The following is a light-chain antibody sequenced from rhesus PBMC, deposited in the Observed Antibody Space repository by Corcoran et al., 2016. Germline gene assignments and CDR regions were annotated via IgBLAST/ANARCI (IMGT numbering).Light chain of an antibody. V-gene: IGKV3-53*01. CDR3: QKYSSSPLT. CDR2: GAS. Sequence: HVILTQSPATLSLSPGERATLSCRASQSVSSYLAWYQQKPGQAPRLLIYGASSRATGIPDRFSGSGSGTEFTLTISSLEPEDFAVYYCQKYSSSPLTFGGGTKVEIK. J-gene: IGKJ4*01. CDR1: QSVSSY.